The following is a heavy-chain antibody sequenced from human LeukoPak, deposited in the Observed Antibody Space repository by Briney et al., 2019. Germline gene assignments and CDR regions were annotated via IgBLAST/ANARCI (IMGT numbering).Heavy chain of an antibody. CDR2: MNPNSGNT. V-gene: IGHV1-8*01. D-gene: IGHD3-3*01. Sequence: ASVKVSCKASGDTFTSYDVNWVRQATGQGLEWMGWMNPNSGNTGYAQKFQGRVTMTRNTSITTAYIEVSSLRSEDTAVYYCVRTAGIFWSGAYYFDSWGQGTLVTVSP. J-gene: IGHJ4*02. CDR3: VRTAGIFWSGAYYFDS. CDR1: GDTFTSYD.